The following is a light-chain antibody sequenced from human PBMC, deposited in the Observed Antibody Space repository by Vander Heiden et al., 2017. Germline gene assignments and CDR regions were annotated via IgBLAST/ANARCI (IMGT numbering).Light chain of an antibody. CDR1: NIGSRS. V-gene: IGLV3-21*02. CDR2: DDR. J-gene: IGLJ2*01. Sequence: SYALTQPPSVAVAPGQTARITCYGDNIGSRSVHWYQQKPGQAPVLVVFDDRDRPSGIPERFSGSNSWKTATLTIGRVEAVDEADYYCQVWDDSGDHVVFGGGTKLTVL. CDR3: QVWDDSGDHVV.